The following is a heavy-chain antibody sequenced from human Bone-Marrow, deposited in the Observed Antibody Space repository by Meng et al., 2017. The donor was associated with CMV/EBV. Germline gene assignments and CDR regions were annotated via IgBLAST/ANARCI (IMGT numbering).Heavy chain of an antibody. CDR3: AKSPQYLVVAPAAMNRSYYIDY. Sequence: GESLKISCAASGFTFSSYSMNWVRQAPGKGLEWVSVIYSGGSTYYADSVKGRFTISSDNAKNTLYLQMDSLRAEDMAASYCAKSPQYLVVAPAAMNRSYYIDYWVQGTLVTVSS. V-gene: IGHV3-53*01. CDR2: IYSGGST. J-gene: IGHJ4*02. CDR1: GFTFSSYS. D-gene: IGHD2-2*01.